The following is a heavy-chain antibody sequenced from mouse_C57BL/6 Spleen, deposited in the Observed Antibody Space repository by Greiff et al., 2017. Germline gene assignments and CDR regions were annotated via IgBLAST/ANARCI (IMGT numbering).Heavy chain of an antibody. V-gene: IGHV1-80*01. CDR2: IYPGDGDT. D-gene: IGHD2-3*01. J-gene: IGHJ1*03. CDR1: GYAFSSYW. Sequence: VQLQESGAELVKPGASVKISCKASGYAFSSYWMNWVKQRPGKGLEWIGQIYPGDGDTNYNGKFKGKATLTADKSSSPAYMQLSSQTSEDSAVYYGARGGGWLIHWYFDVWGKGTTVTVSS. CDR3: ARGGGWLIHWYFDV.